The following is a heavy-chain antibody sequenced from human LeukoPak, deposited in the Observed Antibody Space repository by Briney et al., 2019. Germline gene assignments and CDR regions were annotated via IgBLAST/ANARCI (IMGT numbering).Heavy chain of an antibody. CDR3: ARGNGGNSSPFDP. J-gene: IGHJ5*02. CDR1: GGSISSYY. D-gene: IGHD4-23*01. V-gene: IGHV4-59*01. CDR2: IYYSGST. Sequence: SETLSLTCTVSGGSISSYYLSWIRQPPGKGLEWIGYIYYSGSTNYNPSLKSRVTISVDTSKNQFSLKLSSVTAAVTAVYYCARGNGGNSSPFDPWGQGTLVTVSS.